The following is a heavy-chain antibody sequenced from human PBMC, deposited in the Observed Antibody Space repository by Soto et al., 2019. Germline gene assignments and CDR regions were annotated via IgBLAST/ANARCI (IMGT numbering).Heavy chain of an antibody. Sequence: LRLSCAASGFTFSSYGMHWVRQAPGKGLEWVAVIWYDGSNKYYADSVKGRFTISRDNSKNTLYLQMNSLRAEDTAVYYCARDYDSSGYPRYYFDYWGQGTLVTVSS. CDR1: GFTFSSYG. V-gene: IGHV3-33*01. CDR3: ARDYDSSGYPRYYFDY. CDR2: IWYDGSNK. J-gene: IGHJ4*02. D-gene: IGHD3-22*01.